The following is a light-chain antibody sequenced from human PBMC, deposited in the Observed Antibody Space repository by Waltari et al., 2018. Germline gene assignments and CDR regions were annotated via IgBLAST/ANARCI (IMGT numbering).Light chain of an antibody. V-gene: IGKV1-33*01. CDR1: KYIINY. Sequence: DLHMTQSPSSLSAYLCDRVTITCQGSKYIINYLNWYQKKPGKAPKRLIYDSSNVETGVPSRFRGSGSGTDFTFTISSLQPEDIAMYYGQQYDNLGLTFGGGTKVEIK. J-gene: IGKJ4*01. CDR3: QQYDNLGLT. CDR2: DSS.